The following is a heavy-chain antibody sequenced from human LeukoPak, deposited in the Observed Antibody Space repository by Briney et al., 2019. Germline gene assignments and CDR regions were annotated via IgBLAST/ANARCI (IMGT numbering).Heavy chain of an antibody. Sequence: GGSLRLSCAASGFTFDDYAMHWVRQAPGKGLEWVSGISWNSGTIDYADSVKGRFTISRDNSKNALYLQMNSLRAEDTAVYYCASDRGYSYGQYGYWGQGTLVTVSS. V-gene: IGHV3-9*01. CDR1: GFTFDDYA. CDR3: ASDRGYSYGQYGY. J-gene: IGHJ4*02. D-gene: IGHD5-18*01. CDR2: ISWNSGTI.